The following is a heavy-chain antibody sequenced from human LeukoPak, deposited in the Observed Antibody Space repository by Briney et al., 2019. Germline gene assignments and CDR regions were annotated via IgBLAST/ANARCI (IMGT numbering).Heavy chain of an antibody. CDR3: ARVEQLGWFDP. Sequence: GGSLRLSCAASEFTFSSYSMNWVRQAPGKGLEWVSYITNSGNSKSYADSVKGRFTISRDNTKNSLYLQMNGLRAEDTAVYYCARVEQLGWFDPWGQGTLVTVSS. D-gene: IGHD1-26*01. CDR1: EFTFSSYS. CDR2: ITNSGNSK. V-gene: IGHV3-48*01. J-gene: IGHJ5*02.